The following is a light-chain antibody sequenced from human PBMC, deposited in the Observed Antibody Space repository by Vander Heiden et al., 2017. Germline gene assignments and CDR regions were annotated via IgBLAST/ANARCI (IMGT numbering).Light chain of an antibody. CDR1: QDISNY. CDR2: DAS. J-gene: IGKJ4*01. CDR3: QQYDNLLPLT. Sequence: DIQMTQSPSSLSASVGDRVTITCQASQDISNYLNWYQQKPGKAPKLLIYDASNLETGVPSRFSGSGSGTDFTFTISSLQPEDIATYYCQQYDNLLPLTFGGGTKVXIK. V-gene: IGKV1-33*01.